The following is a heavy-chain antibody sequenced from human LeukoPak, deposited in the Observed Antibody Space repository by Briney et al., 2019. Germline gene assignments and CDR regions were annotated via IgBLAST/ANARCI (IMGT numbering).Heavy chain of an antibody. CDR3: ARERYYYDSSGYGEFDY. V-gene: IGHV4-31*03. CDR2: IYYSGST. CDR1: GGSISSGGYY. D-gene: IGHD3-22*01. J-gene: IGHJ4*02. Sequence: SQTLSLTCTVSGGSISSGGYYWSWIRQHPGKGPEWIGYIYYSGSTYYNPSLKSRVTISVDTSKNQFSLKLSSVTAADTAVYYCARERYYYDSSGYGEFDYWGQGTLVTVSS.